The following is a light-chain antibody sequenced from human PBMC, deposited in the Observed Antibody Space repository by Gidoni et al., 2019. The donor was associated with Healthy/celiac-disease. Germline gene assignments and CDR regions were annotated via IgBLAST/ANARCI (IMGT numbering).Light chain of an antibody. J-gene: IGKJ1*01. CDR1: QSVSSRY. V-gene: IGKV3-20*01. CDR2: GAS. CDR3: QQYGSSWT. Sequence: EIVLTHSPGTLSLSPGERATLSCRASQSVSSRYLAWYQQKPGQAPRLLIYGASSRATGIPDRFSCSGSGTDFTLTISRLEPEDFAVYYCQQYGSSWTFGQXTKVEIK.